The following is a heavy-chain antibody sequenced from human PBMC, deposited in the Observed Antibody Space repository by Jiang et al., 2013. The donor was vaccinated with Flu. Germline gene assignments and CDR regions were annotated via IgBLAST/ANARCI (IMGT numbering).Heavy chain of an antibody. V-gene: IGHV3-66*01. CDR2: IYSGGST. Sequence: VSVIYSGGSTYYADSVKGRFTISRDNSKNTLYLQMNSPRAEDTAVYYCAGEVDTAMVNWFDPWGQGTLVTVSS. CDR3: AGEVDTAMVNWFDP. J-gene: IGHJ5*02. D-gene: IGHD5-18*01.